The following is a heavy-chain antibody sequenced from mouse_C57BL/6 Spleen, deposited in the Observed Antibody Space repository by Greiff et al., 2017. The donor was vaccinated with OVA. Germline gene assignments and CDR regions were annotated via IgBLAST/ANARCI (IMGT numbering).Heavy chain of an antibody. Sequence: QVQLQQPGAELVMPGASVKLSCKASGYTFTSYWMHWVKQRPGQGLEWIGEIDPSDSYTNYNQKFKGKSTLTVDKSSSTSYLQLSSLTSEDSAVYYCARGITTNYYYAKGYWGQGPSVTVSS. CDR3: ARGITTNYYYAKGY. CDR1: GYTFTSYW. D-gene: IGHD1-1*01. J-gene: IGHJ4*01. CDR2: IDPSDSYT. V-gene: IGHV1-69*01.